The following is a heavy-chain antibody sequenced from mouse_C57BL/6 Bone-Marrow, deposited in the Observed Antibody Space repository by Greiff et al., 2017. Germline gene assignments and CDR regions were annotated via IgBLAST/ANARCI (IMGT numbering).Heavy chain of an antibody. CDR1: GYTFTSYW. V-gene: IGHV1-72*01. CDR3: AGTDGYYPAWFAY. Sequence: QVQLQQPGAELVKPGASVKLSCKASGYTFTSYWMHWVKQRPGRGLEWIGRIEPNSGGTKYNEKFKSKATLTVDKPSSTDYMRLSSLASEDSAVYYCAGTDGYYPAWFAYWGQGTLVTVSA. J-gene: IGHJ3*01. CDR2: IEPNSGGT. D-gene: IGHD2-3*01.